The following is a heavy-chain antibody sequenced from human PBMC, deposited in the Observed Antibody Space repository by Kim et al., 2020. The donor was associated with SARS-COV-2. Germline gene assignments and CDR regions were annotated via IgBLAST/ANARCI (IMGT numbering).Heavy chain of an antibody. Sequence: GGSLRLSCAASGFTFSSYAMHWVRQAPGKGLEWVAVISYDGSNKYYADSVKGRFTISRDNSKNTLYLQMNSLRAEDTAVSYCARAFQSSMATISYYFDL. CDR2: ISYDGSNK. J-gene: IGHJ2*01. CDR3: ARAFQSSMATISYYFDL. CDR1: GFTFSSYA. D-gene: IGHD5-12*01. V-gene: IGHV3-30-3*01.